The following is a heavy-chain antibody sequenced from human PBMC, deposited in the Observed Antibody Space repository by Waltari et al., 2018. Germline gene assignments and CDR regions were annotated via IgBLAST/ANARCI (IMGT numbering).Heavy chain of an antibody. Sequence: QVQLQESGPGLVKPSETLSLTCTVSGGSISSYYWRWIRPPAGKGLDWIGRIYTSGSTNYNPSLKSRVSMSVDTSKNQFSLKLSSVTAADTAVYYCARSGYDFWSGYSDGMDVWGQGTTVTVSS. CDR2: IYTSGST. CDR3: ARSGYDFWSGYSDGMDV. V-gene: IGHV4-4*07. D-gene: IGHD3-3*01. J-gene: IGHJ6*02. CDR1: GGSISSYY.